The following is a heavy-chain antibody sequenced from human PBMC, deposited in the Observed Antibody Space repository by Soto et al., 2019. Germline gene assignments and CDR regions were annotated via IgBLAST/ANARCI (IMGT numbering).Heavy chain of an antibody. CDR3: ARDSRTDGYKYDDFDY. D-gene: IGHD5-12*01. CDR2: ISHDGRDE. V-gene: IGHV3-30*04. Sequence: QVQLVESGGGVVQPGRSLRLSCTASGFTFSNYAIHWVRQAPGKGLEWVALISHDGRDEYYADSVKGRFTISRDNSKNTLYLQMNSLRAEDTGMFYCARDSRTDGYKYDDFDYWGQGTLVTVSS. J-gene: IGHJ4*02. CDR1: GFTFSNYA.